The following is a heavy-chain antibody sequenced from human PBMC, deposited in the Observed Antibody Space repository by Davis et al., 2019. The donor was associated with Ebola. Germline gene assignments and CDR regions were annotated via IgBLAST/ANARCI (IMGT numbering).Heavy chain of an antibody. CDR1: GFTFSDYY. D-gene: IGHD1-26*01. CDR2: ISSSGSTI. Sequence: GESLKISCAASGFTFSDYYMTWIRQTPGKGLEWVSYISSSGSTIYYADSVKGRFTISRDNAKNSLYLQMNSLRAEDTAVYYCAKDPNTVGADGYWGQGTLVTVSS. J-gene: IGHJ4*02. V-gene: IGHV3-11*01. CDR3: AKDPNTVGADGY.